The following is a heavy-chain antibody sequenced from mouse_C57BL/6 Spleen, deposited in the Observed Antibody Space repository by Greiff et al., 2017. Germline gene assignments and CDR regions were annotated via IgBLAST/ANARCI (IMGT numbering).Heavy chain of an antibody. J-gene: IGHJ4*01. D-gene: IGHD1-1*01. CDR2: FYPGSGSI. CDR1: GYTFTEYT. Sequence: QVHVKQSGAELVKPGASVKLSCKASGYTFTEYTIHWVKQRSGQGLEWIGWFYPGSGSIKYNEKFKDKATLTADKSSSTVYMELSRLTSEDSAVYFCARHAHYYGSSYHYAMDYWGQGTSVTVSS. V-gene: IGHV1-62-2*01. CDR3: ARHAHYYGSSYHYAMDY.